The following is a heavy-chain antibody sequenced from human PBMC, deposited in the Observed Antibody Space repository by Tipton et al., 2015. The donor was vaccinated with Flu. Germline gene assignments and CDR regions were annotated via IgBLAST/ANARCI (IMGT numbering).Heavy chain of an antibody. J-gene: IGHJ6*01. CDR1: GFDFSVYG. V-gene: IGHV3-33*01. Sequence: SLRLSCKVSGFDFSVYGMHWVRQAPGKGLAWVAVIWYDGSNIHYADSVMVRFTISRDNSKNTLYLQMNGLRAEDTAVYYCARDEGVVNYYFGMDVWGQGTTVTVSS. CDR2: IWYDGSNI. CDR3: ARDEGVVNYYFGMDV.